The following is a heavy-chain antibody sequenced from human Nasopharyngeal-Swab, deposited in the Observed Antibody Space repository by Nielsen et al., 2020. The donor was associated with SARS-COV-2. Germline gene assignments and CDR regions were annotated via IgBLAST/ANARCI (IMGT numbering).Heavy chain of an antibody. CDR1: GGSFSGFY. CDR3: ASHKGTFDY. V-gene: IGHV4-34*01. Sequence: LSLTCAVYGGSFSGFYWSWIRQPPGKGLEWIGSIYYSGSTYYNPSLKSRVTISVDTSKNQFSLKLSSVTAADTAVYYCASHKGTFDYWGQGTLVTVSS. CDR2: IYYSGST. J-gene: IGHJ4*02.